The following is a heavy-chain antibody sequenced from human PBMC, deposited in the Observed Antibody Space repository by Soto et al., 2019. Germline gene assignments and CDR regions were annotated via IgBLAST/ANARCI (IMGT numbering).Heavy chain of an antibody. Sequence: QVQLVQSGAEVKKPGASVKVSCKASGYTFTNSAMHWIRQAPGQRLEWMGWINAGNGNTKYSQKFQGRVTITRDTSASTAYMELSSLRSEDTAVYYCARLLGNNWIFDYWGQGTLVTVSS. CDR2: INAGNGNT. CDR1: GYTFTNSA. J-gene: IGHJ4*02. CDR3: ARLLGNNWIFDY. D-gene: IGHD1-1*01. V-gene: IGHV1-3*01.